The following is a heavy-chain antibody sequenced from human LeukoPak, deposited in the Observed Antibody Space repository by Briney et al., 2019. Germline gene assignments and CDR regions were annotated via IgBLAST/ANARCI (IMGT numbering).Heavy chain of an antibody. V-gene: IGHV1-69*04. Sequence: SVKVSCKVSGYTFTDYYMNWVKQAPGKGLEWMGRIIPILGIAKYAQKFQGRVTITADKSTSTAYMELSSLRSEDTAVYYCARDYFRPNTAMDRWDAFDIWGQGTMVTVSS. J-gene: IGHJ3*02. CDR3: ARDYFRPNTAMDRWDAFDI. D-gene: IGHD5-18*01. CDR2: IIPILGIA. CDR1: GYTFTDYY.